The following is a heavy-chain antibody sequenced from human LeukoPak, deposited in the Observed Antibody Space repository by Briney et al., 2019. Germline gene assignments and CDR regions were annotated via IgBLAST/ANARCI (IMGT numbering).Heavy chain of an antibody. CDR3: ARESLGASRFDS. V-gene: IGHV3-23*01. J-gene: IGHJ4*02. CDR1: GFTFSTYA. CDR2: VSGNGDST. D-gene: IGHD1-26*01. Sequence: GGSLRLSCAASGFTFSTYAMGWVRQAPGKGLEWLSGVSGNGDSTYYADSVKGQFTISRDNSKNTLYLRMNSLRAGDTALYFCARESLGASRFDSWGQGTLVTVSS.